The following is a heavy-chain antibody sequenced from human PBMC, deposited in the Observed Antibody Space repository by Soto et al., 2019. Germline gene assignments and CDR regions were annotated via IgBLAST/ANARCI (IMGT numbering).Heavy chain of an antibody. D-gene: IGHD1-26*01. J-gene: IGHJ4*02. CDR1: GFTFSSYA. V-gene: IGHV3-30*04. Sequence: GGSLRLSCAASGFTFSSYAMHWVRQAPGKGLEWVAVISYDGSNKYYADSVKGRFTISRDNSKNTLYLQMNSLRAEDTAVYYCARAGSGSYHDYWGQGTLGTVS. CDR3: ARAGSGSYHDY. CDR2: ISYDGSNK.